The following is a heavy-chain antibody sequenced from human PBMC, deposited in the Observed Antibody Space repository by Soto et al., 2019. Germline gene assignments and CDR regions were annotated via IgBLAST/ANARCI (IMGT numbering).Heavy chain of an antibody. J-gene: IGHJ4*02. V-gene: IGHV3-11*01. D-gene: IGHD4-17*01. CDR3: ARDVDADSRTDLDY. Sequence: PGGSLRLSCATSGFIFSDYYMHWIRQAPGKGLEWISYISGNGRIIQYADSAKGRFTISRDNAQNSLYLQMNSLSAEDTALYFCARDVDADSRTDLDYWGQGTLVTVSP. CDR2: ISGNGRII. CDR1: GFIFSDYY.